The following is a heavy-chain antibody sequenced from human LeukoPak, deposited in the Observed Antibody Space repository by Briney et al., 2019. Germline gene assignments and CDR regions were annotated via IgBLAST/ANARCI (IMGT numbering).Heavy chain of an antibody. J-gene: IGHJ4*02. D-gene: IGHD5/OR15-5a*01. V-gene: IGHV3-21*01. CDR3: ARGVYGSPDY. CDR1: GFTFSTYT. CDR2: ISSSSSYI. Sequence: GGSLRLSCAASGFTFSTYTMNWVRQARGKGVEWVSSISSSSSYIYYADSVKGRFTISRDNAKNSLYLQMNSLRAEDTAVYYCARGVYGSPDYWGQGTLVTVSS.